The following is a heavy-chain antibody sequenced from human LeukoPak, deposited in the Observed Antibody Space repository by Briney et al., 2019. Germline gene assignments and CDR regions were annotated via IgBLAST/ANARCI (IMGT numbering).Heavy chain of an antibody. CDR2: IYSGGST. CDR1: GFTVSSNY. J-gene: IGHJ6*02. V-gene: IGHV3-53*04. Sequence: PGGSLRLSCAASGFTVSSNYMSWVRQAPGKGLEWVSSIYSGGSTYYADSVKGRFTISRHNSKNTLYLQMNSLRAEDTAVYYCARAIVDTAMVNVRDYDYYYGMDVWGQGTTVTVSS. D-gene: IGHD5-18*01. CDR3: ARAIVDTAMVNVRDYDYYYGMDV.